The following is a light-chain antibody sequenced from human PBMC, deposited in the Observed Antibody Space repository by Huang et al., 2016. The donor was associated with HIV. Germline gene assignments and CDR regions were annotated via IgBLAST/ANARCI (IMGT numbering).Light chain of an antibody. Sequence: EIVLTQSPGTLSLSPGERATLSCRASPSVSVNYLAWYQQKPGQTPRLLIYGASSRATGIPARFSGSGSGTEFTLTISRLEPEDFAVYYCQQYDKSQWTFGQGTKVEIK. J-gene: IGKJ1*01. CDR2: GAS. CDR3: QQYDKSQWT. CDR1: PSVSVNY. V-gene: IGKV3-20*01.